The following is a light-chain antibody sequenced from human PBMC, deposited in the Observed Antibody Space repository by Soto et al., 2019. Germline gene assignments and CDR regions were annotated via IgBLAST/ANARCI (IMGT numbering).Light chain of an antibody. CDR3: QQYTTFPRT. V-gene: IGKV1-5*03. CDR2: RAS. CDR1: QSIIRW. J-gene: IGKJ1*01. Sequence: DIQKTSYASTLSASVGDRIPITCRASQSIIRWLAWYQQKPGKAPKLLMYRASTLESGVPSRFSGSGSGTEFTLTISSLQPDDFATYHCQQYTTFPRTFGQGTKVDI.